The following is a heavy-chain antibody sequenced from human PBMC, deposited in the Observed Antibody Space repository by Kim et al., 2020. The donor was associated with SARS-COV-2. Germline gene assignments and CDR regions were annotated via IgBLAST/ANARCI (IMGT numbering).Heavy chain of an antibody. CDR1: GASVITSQYY. CDR2: LYFGGST. V-gene: IGHV4-39*01. CDR3: ARRRYDNWSASADEFDY. D-gene: IGHD1-20*01. J-gene: IGHJ4*02. Sequence: SETLSLTCNVSGASVITSQYYWAWSRQPPGKGLEWIATLYFGGSTFDNSALKSRVTISVDASKSQFSLTLSSVTVAGTAVYYCARRRYDNWSASADEFDYWGQGTLVTLSS.